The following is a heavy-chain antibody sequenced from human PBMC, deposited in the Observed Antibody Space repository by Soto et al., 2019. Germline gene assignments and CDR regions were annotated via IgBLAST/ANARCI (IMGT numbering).Heavy chain of an antibody. J-gene: IGHJ4*02. CDR3: AKKLYSDYGIDY. CDR1: GFTFSSYA. D-gene: IGHD4-17*01. Sequence: HPGGSLRLSCAASGFTFSSYAMSWVRQAPGKGLEWVSAISGSGGSTYYADSVKGRFTISRDNSKNTLYLQMNSLRAKDTAVYYCAKKLYSDYGIDYWGQGTLVTVSS. V-gene: IGHV3-23*01. CDR2: ISGSGGST.